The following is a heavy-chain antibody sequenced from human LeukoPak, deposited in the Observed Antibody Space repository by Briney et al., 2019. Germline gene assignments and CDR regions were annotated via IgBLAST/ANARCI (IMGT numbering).Heavy chain of an antibody. CDR1: GFIFNSYS. CDR2: ITGSGGNT. CDR3: AKAASSSWPSYYYGMDV. Sequence: PGGSLRLSCAASGFIFNSYSMSWVRQAPGKGLEWFSVITGSGGNTYYADSVKGRFTISKDNYKNPVYLQMRSLRVDATGVYYCAKAASSSWPSYYYGMDVWGQGTTVTVSS. V-gene: IGHV3-23*01. J-gene: IGHJ6*02. D-gene: IGHD6-13*01.